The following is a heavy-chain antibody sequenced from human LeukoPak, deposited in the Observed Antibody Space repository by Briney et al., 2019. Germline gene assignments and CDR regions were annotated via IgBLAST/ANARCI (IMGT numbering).Heavy chain of an antibody. CDR2: ISCSGASP. CDR1: GFTFSSHA. CDR3: AKEGATYGGPYYFDY. D-gene: IGHD4-23*01. V-gene: IGHV3-23*01. Sequence: GGSPRLSCAASGFTFSSHAMSWVRQAPGKGLEWVSAISCSGASPYYADPVKGRFTISRDNSKNTLYLHMNSLRAEDTALYYCAKEGATYGGPYYFDYWGQGTLVTVS. J-gene: IGHJ4*02.